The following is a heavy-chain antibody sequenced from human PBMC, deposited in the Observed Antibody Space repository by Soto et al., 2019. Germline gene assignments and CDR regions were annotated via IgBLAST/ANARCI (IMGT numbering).Heavy chain of an antibody. D-gene: IGHD1-20*01. CDR2: IKSKTDGGTT. CDR3: TTLSIMYNWNKVLVF. V-gene: IGHV3-15*01. Sequence: GGSLRLSCAASGFTFSNAWMSWVRQAPGKGLEWVGRIKSKTDGGTTDYAAPVKGRFTISRDDSKNTLYLQMNSLKNEDTAVYYCTTLSIMYNWNKVLVFWGPGTLLTGST. CDR1: GFTFSNAW. J-gene: IGHJ4*02.